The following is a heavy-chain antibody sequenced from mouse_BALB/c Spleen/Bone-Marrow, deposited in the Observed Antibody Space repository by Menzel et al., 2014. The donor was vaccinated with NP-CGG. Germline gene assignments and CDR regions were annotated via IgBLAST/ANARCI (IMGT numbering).Heavy chain of an antibody. Sequence: LVEPGAELVKPGTSVKLSCKASGYTFTSYYIYWVKQRPGQGLKWIGEINPSNGGTNFNEKFKSKATLTVDKSSSTAYMQLSSLTSEDSAVYYCTRLSLLRGYFDYWGQGTTLTVSS. D-gene: IGHD1-2*01. V-gene: IGHV1S81*02. CDR3: TRLSLLRGYFDY. CDR1: GYTFTSYY. CDR2: INPSNGGT. J-gene: IGHJ2*01.